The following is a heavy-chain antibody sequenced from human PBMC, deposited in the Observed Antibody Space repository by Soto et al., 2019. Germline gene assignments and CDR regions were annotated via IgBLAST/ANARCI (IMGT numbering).Heavy chain of an antibody. CDR2: ILHIGST. J-gene: IGHJ5*02. CDR1: GGSISTTNW. Sequence: VQLQESGPGLVKPSGTLSLTCTVSGGSISTTNWWSWVRQSPGKGLGWIGEILHIGSTNYNPSLKIRAAISLDKSKSQFALRLSSVTAADTAVYYCASVFYSDGSYNGGHPWGQGTLVSVSS. D-gene: IGHD1-26*01. CDR3: ASVFYSDGSYNGGHP. V-gene: IGHV4-4*02.